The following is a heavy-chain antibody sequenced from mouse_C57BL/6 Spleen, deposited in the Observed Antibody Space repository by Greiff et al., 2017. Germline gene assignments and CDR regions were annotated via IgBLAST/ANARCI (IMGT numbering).Heavy chain of an antibody. CDR2: IWTGGGT. CDR3: AAPYYYGSSPYYAMDY. J-gene: IGHJ4*01. V-gene: IGHV2-9-1*01. Sequence: VQLQQSGPGLVAPSQSLSITCTVSGFSLTSYAISWVRQPPGKGLEWLGVIWTGGGTNYNSALKSRLSISKDNSKSQVFLKMNSLQTDDTARYYCAAPYYYGSSPYYAMDYWGQGTSVTVSS. D-gene: IGHD1-1*01. CDR1: GFSLTSYA.